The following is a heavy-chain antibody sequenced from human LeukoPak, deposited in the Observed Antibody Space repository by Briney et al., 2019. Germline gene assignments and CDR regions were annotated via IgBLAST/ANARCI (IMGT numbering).Heavy chain of an antibody. CDR2: IYTSGST. V-gene: IGHV4-61*02. Sequence: SETLSLTCTVSGGSISSGSYYWSWIRQPAGKGLEWIGRIYTSGSTNYNPPLKSRVTISVDTSKNQFSLKLSSVTAADTAVYYCAASDYYYYYMDVWGKGTTITVSS. D-gene: IGHD2-21*01. J-gene: IGHJ6*03. CDR3: AASDYYYYYMDV. CDR1: GGSISSGSYY.